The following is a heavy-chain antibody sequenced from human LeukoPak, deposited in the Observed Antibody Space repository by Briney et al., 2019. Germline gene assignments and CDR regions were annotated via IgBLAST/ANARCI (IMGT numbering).Heavy chain of an antibody. V-gene: IGHV4-59*01. CDR2: IYYSGST. Sequence: SETLSLTCTVSGGSISSYYWRWIRQPPGKGLEWIGYIYYSGSTNYNPSLKSRVTISVDTSKNQFSLKLSSVTAADTAVYYCASGYYDSSGYYSFDYWGQGTLVTVSS. D-gene: IGHD3-22*01. CDR3: ASGYYDSSGYYSFDY. CDR1: GGSISSYY. J-gene: IGHJ4*02.